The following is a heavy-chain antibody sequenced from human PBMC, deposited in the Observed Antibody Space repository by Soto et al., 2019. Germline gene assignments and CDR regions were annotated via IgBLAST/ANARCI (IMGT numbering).Heavy chain of an antibody. CDR2: ISGSSTYK. CDR3: ARDERSVAVAPFFDH. J-gene: IGHJ4*02. Sequence: EVQLVESGGGLVKPGASLRLSCAASGFSFSLYNLTWVRQAPGKGLEWASSISGSSTYKSYADSLKGRFTVSRDNAKNSLYLQMNNLRVEDTAVYYCARDERSVAVAPFFDHWGQGTLVTVSS. CDR1: GFSFSLYN. D-gene: IGHD6-19*01. V-gene: IGHV3-21*01.